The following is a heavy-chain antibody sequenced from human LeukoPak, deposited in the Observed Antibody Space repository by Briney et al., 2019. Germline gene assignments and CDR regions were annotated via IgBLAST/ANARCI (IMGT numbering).Heavy chain of an antibody. Sequence: GGSLRLSCAASGFTFSSYWMSWVRQAPGKGLEWVANIKQDGSEKYYVDSVKGRFTISRDNAKNSLYLQMNSLRAEDTAVYYYARDWYCSGGSCYSNGAFDIWGQGTMVTVSS. CDR3: ARDWYCSGGSCYSNGAFDI. D-gene: IGHD2-15*01. J-gene: IGHJ3*02. V-gene: IGHV3-7*01. CDR2: IKQDGSEK. CDR1: GFTFSSYW.